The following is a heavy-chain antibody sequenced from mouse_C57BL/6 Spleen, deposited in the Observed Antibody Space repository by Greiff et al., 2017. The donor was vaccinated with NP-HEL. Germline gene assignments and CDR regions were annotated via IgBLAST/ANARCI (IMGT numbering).Heavy chain of an antibody. J-gene: IGHJ2*01. CDR3: ARDYYLYYFDY. V-gene: IGHV1-26*01. Sequence: VQLQQSGPELVKPGASVKISCKASGYTFTDYYMNWVKQSHGKSLEWIGDINPNNGGTSYNQKFKGKATLTVDKSSSTAYMELRSLTSEDSAVYYCARDYYLYYFDYWGQGTTLTVSS. CDR1: GYTFTDYY. CDR2: INPNNGGT. D-gene: IGHD1-1*01.